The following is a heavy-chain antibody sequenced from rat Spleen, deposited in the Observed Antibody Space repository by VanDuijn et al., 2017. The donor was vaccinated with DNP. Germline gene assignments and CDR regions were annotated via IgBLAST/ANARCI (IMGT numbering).Heavy chain of an antibody. CDR1: RFTFSNYG. V-gene: IGHV5S13*01. Sequence: EVQLVESGGGLVQPGRSLKLSCAASRFTFSNYGMAWVRQAPTKGLEWVASISTGGGNTYYRDSVKGRFSISRDNAKSTLYLQVNSLRSEDTATYYCTSNPHIRTAAPFDYWGQGVMVTVSS. CDR3: TSNPHIRTAAPFDY. CDR2: ISTGGGNT. D-gene: IGHD3-8*01. J-gene: IGHJ2*01.